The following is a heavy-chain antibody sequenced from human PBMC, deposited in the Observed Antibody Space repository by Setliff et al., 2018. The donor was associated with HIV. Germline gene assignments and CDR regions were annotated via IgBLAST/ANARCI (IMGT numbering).Heavy chain of an antibody. CDR3: VREGEYFDTIGHYLVRRFFDL. CDR1: GFSFRTYW. CDR2: MKYDGTEI. J-gene: IGHJ3*01. D-gene: IGHD3-9*01. V-gene: IGHV3-7*01. Sequence: GESLKISCAASGFSFRTYWMSWVRQAPGKGLEWAANMKYDGTEIYYVDAVKGRFTISRDNAKKSVFQHMNSLRGEDTAVYYCVREGEYFDTIGHYLVRRFFDLWGQGTMVTVSS.